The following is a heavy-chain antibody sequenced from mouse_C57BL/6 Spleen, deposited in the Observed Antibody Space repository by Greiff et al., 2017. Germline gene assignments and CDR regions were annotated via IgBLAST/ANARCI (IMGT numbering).Heavy chain of an antibody. V-gene: IGHV7-3*01. J-gene: IGHJ2*01. CDR1: GFTFTDYY. D-gene: IGHD1-1*01. CDR2: IRNKANGYTT. Sequence: EVKLMESGGGLVQPGGSLSLSCAASGFTFTDYYMSWVRQPPGKALEWLGFIRNKANGYTTEYSVSVKGRFTISRDNSQSILYLQMHALRAEDSATYYCARYRHYYGSSPYYFDYWGQGTTLTVSS. CDR3: ARYRHYYGSSPYYFDY.